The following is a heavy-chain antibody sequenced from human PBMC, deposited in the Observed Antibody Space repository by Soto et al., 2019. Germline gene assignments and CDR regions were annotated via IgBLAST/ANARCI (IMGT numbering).Heavy chain of an antibody. CDR3: AREYGMDV. Sequence: QVQLVQSGAEVKKPGASVNVSCKASGYSFHTYAISWVRQAPGQGLEWVGWISGYKGNTNYAQKFQSRVTLTRDTSTKKAFMELSSLTGDDTAVYYCAREYGMDVWGQGTTVTVSS. V-gene: IGHV1-18*01. CDR1: GYSFHTYA. J-gene: IGHJ6*02. CDR2: ISGYKGNT.